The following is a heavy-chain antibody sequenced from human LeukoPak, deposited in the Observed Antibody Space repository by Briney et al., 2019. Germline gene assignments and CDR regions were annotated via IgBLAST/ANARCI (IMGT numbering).Heavy chain of an antibody. CDR1: GGSISSSSYY. CDR2: IYYSGST. Sequence: SETLSLTCTVSGGSISSSSYYWGWIRQPPGTGLEWIGSIYYSGSTYYNPSLKSRVTISVDTSKNQFSLKLSSVTAADTAVYYCARDRYCSGGSCYSGTNWFDPWGQGTLVTVSS. J-gene: IGHJ5*02. D-gene: IGHD2-15*01. V-gene: IGHV4-39*07. CDR3: ARDRYCSGGSCYSGTNWFDP.